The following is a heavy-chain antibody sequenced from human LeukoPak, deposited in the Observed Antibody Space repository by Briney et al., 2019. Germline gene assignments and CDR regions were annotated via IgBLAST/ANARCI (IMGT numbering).Heavy chain of an antibody. CDR1: GFSFTSYN. Sequence: GGSLRLSCAASGFSFTSYNFHWVRQAPGKGLKWLGFISYDGNIKYEDSVKGRFTISRDNVKNSLYLQMNSLRVEDTAIYYCARDRSDFSLLYHYFYMDVWGKGTTVTVSS. CDR3: ARDRSDFSLLYHYFYMDV. J-gene: IGHJ6*03. V-gene: IGHV3-30*03. D-gene: IGHD3-3*01. CDR2: ISYDGNIK.